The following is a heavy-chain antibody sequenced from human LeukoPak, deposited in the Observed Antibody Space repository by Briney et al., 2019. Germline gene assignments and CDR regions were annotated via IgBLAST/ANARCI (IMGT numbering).Heavy chain of an antibody. J-gene: IGHJ4*02. CDR3: ARGLGEGYPDS. V-gene: IGHV4-34*01. CDR1: GGSFSGLY. Sequence: SETLSLSCAVHGGSFSGLYWTWMRQPPGKGPEWIGEVNHSRGTNYNPSLKGRVTISEDTSKNQFSLNLTSATAADTAVYYCARGLGEGYPDSWGQGTLVTVSS. D-gene: IGHD5-24*01. CDR2: VNHSRGT.